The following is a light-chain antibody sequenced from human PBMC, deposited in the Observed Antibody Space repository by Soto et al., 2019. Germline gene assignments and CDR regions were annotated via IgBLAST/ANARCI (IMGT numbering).Light chain of an antibody. J-gene: IGLJ1*01. CDR2: YDS. V-gene: IGLV3-21*04. CDR3: QVWDSSSDHDV. Sequence: SYELTQPPSVSVAPGKTARSTWGGNNIGSKSVHWYQQKPGQAPVLVIYYDSDRHSGIPERFSGSNSGNTATLTISRVEAGDEADYYCQVWDSSSDHDVFGTGTKVTVL. CDR1: NIGSKS.